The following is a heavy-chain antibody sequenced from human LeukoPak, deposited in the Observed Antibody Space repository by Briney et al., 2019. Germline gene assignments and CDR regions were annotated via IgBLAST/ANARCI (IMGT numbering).Heavy chain of an antibody. CDR1: GYSISSAYY. V-gene: IGHV4-38-2*02. J-gene: IGHJ3*02. CDR2: IYHSGST. Sequence: PSETLSLTCTVSGYSISSAYYWGWIRQPPGKGLEWIGSIYHSGSTYYNPSLKSRVTISVDTSKNQFSLKLSSVTAADTAVYFCASQHYDNLTGYYDAFDIWGQGTLVTVSS. CDR3: ASQHYDNLTGYYDAFDI. D-gene: IGHD3-9*01.